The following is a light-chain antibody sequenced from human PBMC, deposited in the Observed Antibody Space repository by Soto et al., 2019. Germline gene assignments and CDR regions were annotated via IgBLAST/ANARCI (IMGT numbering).Light chain of an antibody. Sequence: DIQRTQSPSSVSASVGDRVTISCRARPDINHWLAWYQQKPGKGPKLLIYSASTLQSGVPSRFSGNGSGTDFALTVSSLQPEDFATYYCQQADGLPLPVRGRTKVEIK. V-gene: IGKV1-12*01. CDR3: QQADGLPLP. CDR2: SAS. CDR1: PDINHW. J-gene: IGKJ4*01.